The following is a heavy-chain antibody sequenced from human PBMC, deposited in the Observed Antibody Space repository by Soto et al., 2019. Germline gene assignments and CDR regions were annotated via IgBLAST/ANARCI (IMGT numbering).Heavy chain of an antibody. J-gene: IGHJ4*02. Sequence: GASVKVSCKASGYTFTSYAMHWVRQAPGQRFEWMGWINAGNGNTKYSQKFQGRVTITRDTSASTAYMELSSLRSEDTAVYYCARDPDYGDYGTSPADDYWGQGTLVTVSS. CDR3: ARDPDYGDYGTSPADDY. CDR2: INAGNGNT. V-gene: IGHV1-3*01. D-gene: IGHD4-17*01. CDR1: GYTFTSYA.